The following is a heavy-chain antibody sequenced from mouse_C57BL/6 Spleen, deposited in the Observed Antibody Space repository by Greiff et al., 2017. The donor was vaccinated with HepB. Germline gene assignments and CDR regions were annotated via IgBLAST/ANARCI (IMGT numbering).Heavy chain of an antibody. CDR3: ARGVYDGYDFDY. CDR1: GYTFTSYW. Sequence: QVQLQQPGAELVKPGASVKLSCKASGYTFTSYWMHWVKQRPGQGLEWIGMIHPNSGSTDYNEKFKSKATLTVDKSSSTAYMQLSSLTSEDSAVYYCARGVYDGYDFDYWGQGTTLTVSS. V-gene: IGHV1-64*01. J-gene: IGHJ2*01. CDR2: IHPNSGST. D-gene: IGHD2-3*01.